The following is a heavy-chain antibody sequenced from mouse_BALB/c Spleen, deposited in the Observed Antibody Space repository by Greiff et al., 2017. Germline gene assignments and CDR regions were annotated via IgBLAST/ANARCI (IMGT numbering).Heavy chain of an antibody. D-gene: IGHD2-4*01. CDR2: ISSGGST. CDR3: ARGIYYDYDGLSY. V-gene: IGHV5-6-5*01. CDR1: GFTFSSYA. Sequence: DVKLVESGGGLVKPGGSLKLSCAASGFTFSSYAMSWVRQTPEKRLEWVASISSGGSTYYPDSVKGRFTISRDNARNILYLQMSSLRSEDTAMYYCARGIYYDYDGLSYWGQGTLVTVSA. J-gene: IGHJ3*01.